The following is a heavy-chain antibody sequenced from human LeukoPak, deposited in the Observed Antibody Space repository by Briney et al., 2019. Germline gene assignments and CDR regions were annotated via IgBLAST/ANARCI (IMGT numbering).Heavy chain of an antibody. CDR3: ARNAYSSSWYGKDSYFDY. Sequence: PGGSLRLSCAASGFTFSYAWMSWVRQAPGKGLEWVSYISSSSSYTNYADSVKGRFTISRDNAKNSLYLQMNSLRAEDTAVYYCARNAYSSSWYGKDSYFDYWGQGTLVTVSA. CDR2: ISSSSSYT. D-gene: IGHD6-13*01. J-gene: IGHJ4*02. CDR1: GFTFSYAW. V-gene: IGHV3-11*03.